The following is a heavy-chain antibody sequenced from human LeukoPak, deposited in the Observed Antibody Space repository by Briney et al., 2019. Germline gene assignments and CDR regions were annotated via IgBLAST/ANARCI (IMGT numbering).Heavy chain of an antibody. CDR1: GFTFSSYS. J-gene: IGHJ4*02. CDR2: ISSSSSYI. Sequence: GGSLRLSCAASGFTFSSYSMNWVRQAPGKGLEWVSSISSSSSYIYYADSVKGRFTISRDSAKNSLYLQMNSLRAEDTAVYFCVRDGQGSTPLDYWGQGTLVTVSS. V-gene: IGHV3-21*01. D-gene: IGHD1-26*01. CDR3: VRDGQGSTPLDY.